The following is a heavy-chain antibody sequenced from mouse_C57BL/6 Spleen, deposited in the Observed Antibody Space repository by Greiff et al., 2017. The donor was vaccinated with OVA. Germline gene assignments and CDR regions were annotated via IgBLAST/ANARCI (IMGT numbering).Heavy chain of an antibody. J-gene: IGHJ4*01. CDR2: IWSGGST. CDR3: ARNSPYDYFAMDY. Sequence: VHLVESGPGLVQPSQSLSITCTVSGFSLTSYGVHWVRQSPGKGLAWLGVIWSGGSTDYNAAFISRLSISKDNSKSQVFFKMNSLQADDTAIYYCARNSPYDYFAMDYWGQGTSVTVSS. CDR1: GFSLTSYG. V-gene: IGHV2-2*01.